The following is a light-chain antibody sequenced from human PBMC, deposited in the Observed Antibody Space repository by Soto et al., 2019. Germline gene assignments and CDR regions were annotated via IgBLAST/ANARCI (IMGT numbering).Light chain of an antibody. J-gene: IGKJ4*01. CDR2: DAS. V-gene: IGKV3-11*01. Sequence: EIVLTQSPATLSLSPGERVTLSCRASQSVSSSFAWYQQKPGQVPRLLIYDASNRATGIPARFSGSGSGTDFTLTISSLEAEDVAVYYCQQRYNWPLTFGGGTKVEIK. CDR1: QSVSSS. CDR3: QQRYNWPLT.